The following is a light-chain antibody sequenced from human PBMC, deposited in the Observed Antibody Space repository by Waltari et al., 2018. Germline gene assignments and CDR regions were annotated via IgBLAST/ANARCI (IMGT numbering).Light chain of an antibody. CDR2: DAS. CDR3: QQRSNWPLT. CDR1: QSVSSY. Sequence: GFRVSLAALSLSPEERASISCRARQSVSSYLAWYQQKPGQAPRLLIYDASNRATGIPARFSGSGSGTDFTLTISSLEPEDFAVYYCQQRSNWPLTFGGGTKVEIK. J-gene: IGKJ4*01. V-gene: IGKV3-11*01.